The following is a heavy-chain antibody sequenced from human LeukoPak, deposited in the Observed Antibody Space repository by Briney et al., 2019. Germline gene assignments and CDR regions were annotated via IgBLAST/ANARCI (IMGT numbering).Heavy chain of an antibody. CDR2: IWYDGSNK. Sequence: GGSLRLSCGASGFTFSSYGMHWVRQAPGKGLEWVAVIWYDGSNKYYADSVKGRFTISRDNSKNTLYLQMNSLRAEDTAVYYCATDYYGSGSYYKGEVDYWGQGTLVTVSS. CDR3: ATDYYGSGSYYKGEVDY. D-gene: IGHD3-10*01. J-gene: IGHJ4*02. CDR1: GFTFSSYG. V-gene: IGHV3-33*01.